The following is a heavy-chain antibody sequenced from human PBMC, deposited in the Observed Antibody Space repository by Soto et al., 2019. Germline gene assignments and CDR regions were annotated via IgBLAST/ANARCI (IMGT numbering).Heavy chain of an antibody. Sequence: ASVKVSCKASVYTFTSYYMHWVRQAPGQGLEWMGIINPSGGSTSYAQKFQGRVTMTRDTSTSTVYMELSSLRSEDTAVYYCARGYCSGGSCYSDENFDYWGQGTLVTVSS. J-gene: IGHJ4*02. CDR3: ARGYCSGGSCYSDENFDY. CDR2: INPSGGST. D-gene: IGHD2-15*01. V-gene: IGHV1-46*01. CDR1: VYTFTSYY.